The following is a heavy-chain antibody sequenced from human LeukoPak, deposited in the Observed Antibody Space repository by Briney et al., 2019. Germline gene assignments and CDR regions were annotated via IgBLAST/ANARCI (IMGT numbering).Heavy chain of an antibody. V-gene: IGHV3-11*06. CDR1: GFTFSDYY. CDR2: ISSSSSYT. J-gene: IGHJ6*04. Sequence: PGGSLRLSCAASGFTFSDYYMSWIRQAPGKGLEWVSYISSSSSYTNYADSVKVRFPISRDNAKISLYLQMNSLRAEDTAVYYCARDGSSSWRKIYHYYGMDVWGKGTTVTVSS. D-gene: IGHD6-13*01. CDR3: ARDGSSSWRKIYHYYGMDV.